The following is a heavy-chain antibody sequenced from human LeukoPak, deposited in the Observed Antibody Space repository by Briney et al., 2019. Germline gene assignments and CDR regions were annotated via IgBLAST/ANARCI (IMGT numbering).Heavy chain of an antibody. D-gene: IGHD4/OR15-4a*01. J-gene: IGHJ5*02. Sequence: PGGSLRLSCAASGFILSNYNMNWVRRAPGKGLEWVSSISGNSNDMNYADSVKGRSTISRDNTRNSPYLQMNSLRDEDTAIYYCVRIPNGANFPNWFDPWGQGTLVTVSS. CDR2: ISGNSNDM. CDR1: GFILSNYN. CDR3: VRIPNGANFPNWFDP. V-gene: IGHV3-21*01.